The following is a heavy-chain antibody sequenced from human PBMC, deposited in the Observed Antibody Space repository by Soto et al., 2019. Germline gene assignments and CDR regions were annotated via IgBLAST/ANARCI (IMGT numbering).Heavy chain of an antibody. J-gene: IGHJ4*02. D-gene: IGHD6-19*01. CDR2: IYPADSDT. V-gene: IGHV5-51*01. CDR3: ARRAGFAVAGTGVYYFDY. Sequence: GESLKISCKGSGNSFTNYWIGWVRRMPGKGLEWMGIIYPADSDTRYSPSFQGQVTISADKSTSTAYLQWSSLKASDTAMYYCARRAGFAVAGTGVYYFDYWGQGTLVTVSS. CDR1: GNSFTNYW.